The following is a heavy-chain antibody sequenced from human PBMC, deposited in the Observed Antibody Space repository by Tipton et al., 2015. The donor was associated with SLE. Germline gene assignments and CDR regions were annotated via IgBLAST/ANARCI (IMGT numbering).Heavy chain of an antibody. V-gene: IGHV3-30*02. CDR2: IRYDGSNK. J-gene: IGHJ4*02. D-gene: IGHD3-3*01. Sequence: SLRLSCAASGFTFSSYGMHWVRQAPGKGLEWVAFIRYDGSNKYYADSVKGRFTISRDNSKNTLYLQMNSLRAEDTALYYCAKDISYDFWSGYYGYFDYWGQGTLVTVSS. CDR3: AKDISYDFWSGYYGYFDY. CDR1: GFTFSSYG.